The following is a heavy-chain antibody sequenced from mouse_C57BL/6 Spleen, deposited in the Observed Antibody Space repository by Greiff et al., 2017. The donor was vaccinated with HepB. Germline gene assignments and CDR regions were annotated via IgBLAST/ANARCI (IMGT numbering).Heavy chain of an antibody. CDR2: ISSGSSTI. V-gene: IGHV5-17*01. J-gene: IGHJ3*01. Sequence: DVKLVESGGGLVKPGGSLKLSCAASGFTFSDYGMHWVRQAPEKGLEWVAYISSGSSTIYYADTVKGRFTISRDNAKNTLFLQMTSLRSEDTAMYYCARGGATVGAFAYWGQGTLVTVSA. D-gene: IGHD1-1*01. CDR1: GFTFSDYG. CDR3: ARGGATVGAFAY.